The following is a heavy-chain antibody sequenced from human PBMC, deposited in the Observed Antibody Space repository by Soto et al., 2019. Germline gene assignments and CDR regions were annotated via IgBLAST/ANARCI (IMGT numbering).Heavy chain of an antibody. J-gene: IGHJ6*02. CDR1: GGTFSSYA. D-gene: IGHD2-15*01. V-gene: IGHV1-69*01. CDR3: ARYLTRYCSGGSCYSRNSYGMDV. Sequence: QVQLVQSGAEVKKPGSSVKVSCKASGGTFSSYAISWVRQAPGQGLEWMGGIIPIFGTANYAQKFQGRVTITADESRSTAYIELTSLRSEDRAVYYCARYLTRYCSGGSCYSRNSYGMDVWGQGTTVTVSS. CDR2: IIPIFGTA.